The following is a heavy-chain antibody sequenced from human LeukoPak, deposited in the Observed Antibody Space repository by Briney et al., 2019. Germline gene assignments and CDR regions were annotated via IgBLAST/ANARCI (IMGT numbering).Heavy chain of an antibody. V-gene: IGHV3-20*04. CDR3: AMGDSCGWYFEY. CDR1: GSTFEDHG. CDR2: INWDGGST. Sequence: GGSLRLSCAASGSTFEDHGGTWVRQVPGKGLEWVAGINWDGGSTGYADSVKGRFTISRDNAKNSLFLQMNSLRVEDTALYFCAMGDSCGWYFEYWGQGALVTVSS. J-gene: IGHJ4*02. D-gene: IGHD6-19*01.